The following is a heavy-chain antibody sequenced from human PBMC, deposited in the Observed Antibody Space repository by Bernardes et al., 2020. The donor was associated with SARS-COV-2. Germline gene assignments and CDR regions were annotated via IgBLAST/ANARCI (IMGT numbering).Heavy chain of an antibody. CDR1: GYTFTGYF. D-gene: IGHD2-21*02. CDR3: ARTRTTISTTGIPVDY. CDR2: INPNTGGT. V-gene: IGHV1-2*02. Sequence: ASVKVSCKDSGYTFTGYFIHWVRQAPGQRLEWMGWINPNTGGTNYIQKFQGRVTMTRETSITTAYMELSRLGSDDTAIYYCARTRTTISTTGIPVDYWGQRTLVTGSS. J-gene: IGHJ4*02.